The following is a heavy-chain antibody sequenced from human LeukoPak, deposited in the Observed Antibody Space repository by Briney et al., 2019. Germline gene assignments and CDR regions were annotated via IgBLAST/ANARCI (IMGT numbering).Heavy chain of an antibody. CDR2: IKTDGSST. CDR3: AKETFDP. J-gene: IGHJ5*02. CDR1: GFTFSSYW. Sequence: QSGGSLRLSCAASGFTFSSYWMHWVRQAPGKGLVWVSRIKTDGSSTDYADSVKGRFTISRDNAKNTLYLQMNSLRAEDTAVYYCAKETFDPWGQGTLVTVSS. V-gene: IGHV3-74*01.